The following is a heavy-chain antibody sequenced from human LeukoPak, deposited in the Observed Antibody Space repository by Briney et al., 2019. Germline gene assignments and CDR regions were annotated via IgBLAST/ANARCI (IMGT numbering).Heavy chain of an antibody. D-gene: IGHD2-2*01. CDR3: ARGRVGDAFDV. V-gene: IGHV4-59*01. CDR2: IYYSGST. J-gene: IGHJ3*01. CDR1: GGSISNYY. Sequence: PSETLSLTCIVSGGSISNYYWSWIRRPPGKGLEWIGYIYYSGSTLYNPSLKRRVTISVDTSKNQYSLKLSSVTDADTAVYHCARGRVGDAFDVWGQGTMVTVSS.